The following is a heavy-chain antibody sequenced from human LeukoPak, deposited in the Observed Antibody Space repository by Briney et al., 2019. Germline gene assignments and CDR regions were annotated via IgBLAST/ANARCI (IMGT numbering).Heavy chain of an antibody. D-gene: IGHD3-22*01. CDR3: ARDPYYDSSGRDAFDI. J-gene: IGHJ3*02. CDR2: ISAYNGNT. CDR1: GYTFTSYG. Sequence: ASVKVSCKASGYTFTSYGIRWVRQAPGQGLEWMGWISAYNGNTNYAQKLQGRVTMTTDTSTSTAYMELRSLRSDDTAVYYCARDPYYDSSGRDAFDIWGQGTMVTVSS. V-gene: IGHV1-18*01.